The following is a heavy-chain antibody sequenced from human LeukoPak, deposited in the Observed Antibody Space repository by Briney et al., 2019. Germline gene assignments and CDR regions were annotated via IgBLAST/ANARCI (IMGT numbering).Heavy chain of an antibody. CDR2: ISGSGGST. CDR1: GFTFSSYA. D-gene: IGHD3-10*01. CDR3: AKDPYTMVRGVIPTGYDY. Sequence: PGGSLRLSCAASGFTFSSYAMSWVRQAPGKGLEWVSAISGSGGSTYYADSVKGRFTISRDNSKNTLYLQMNSLRAEDTAVYYCAKDPYTMVRGVIPTGYDYWGQGTLVTFSS. V-gene: IGHV3-23*01. J-gene: IGHJ4*02.